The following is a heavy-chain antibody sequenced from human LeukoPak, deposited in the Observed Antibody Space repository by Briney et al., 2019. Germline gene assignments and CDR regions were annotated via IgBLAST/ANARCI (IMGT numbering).Heavy chain of an antibody. CDR3: TRALLWFGELLCAFDI. CDR2: IRSKAYGGTT. CDR1: GFTFGDYA. V-gene: IGHV3-49*03. Sequence: GGSLRLSCTASGFTFGDYAMSWFRQAPGKGLEWVGFIRSKAYGGTTEYAASVKGRFTISRDDSKSTAYLQMNSLKTEDTAVYYCTRALLWFGELLCAFDIWGQGTMVTVSS. D-gene: IGHD3-10*01. J-gene: IGHJ3*02.